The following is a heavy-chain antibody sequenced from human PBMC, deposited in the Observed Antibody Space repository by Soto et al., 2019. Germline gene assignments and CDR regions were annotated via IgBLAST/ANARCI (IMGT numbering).Heavy chain of an antibody. CDR1: GFTFSSYT. Sequence: LRLSCAASGFTFSSYTMHWVRQTPGKGLEWVAHISYDGSNKYYADSVKGRFTISRDNSKNTLYLQMNSLRAEDTVFFYCAREFYDSSVYYLDYWGQGTLVTVSS. V-gene: IGHV3-30-3*01. CDR2: ISYDGSNK. CDR3: AREFYDSSVYYLDY. J-gene: IGHJ4*02. D-gene: IGHD3-22*01.